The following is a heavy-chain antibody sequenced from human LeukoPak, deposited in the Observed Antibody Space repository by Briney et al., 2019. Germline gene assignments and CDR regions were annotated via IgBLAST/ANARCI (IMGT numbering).Heavy chain of an antibody. Sequence: GGSLRLSCAASGFTFSSYAMHWVRQAPGKGLEWEAVISYDGSNKYYEDSVKGRFTISRDNSKNTLYLQMNSLRAEDTAVYYCARGGTYRVGATQCIDYWGQGTLVTVSS. CDR2: ISYDGSNK. J-gene: IGHJ4*02. CDR1: GFTFSSYA. D-gene: IGHD1-26*01. CDR3: ARGGTYRVGATQCIDY. V-gene: IGHV3-30*04.